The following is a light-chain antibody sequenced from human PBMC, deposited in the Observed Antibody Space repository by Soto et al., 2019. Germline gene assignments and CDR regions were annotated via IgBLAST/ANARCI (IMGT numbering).Light chain of an antibody. CDR1: SSNIGSNT. J-gene: IGLJ3*02. Sequence: QSVLTQPPSASGTPGQRVTISCSGSSSNIGSNTVNWYQQLPGTTPKLLIYNNNQRPSGVPDRISGSKSGTSASLAISGLQSEDEADYYCAARDDSLNAWVFGGGPKLTVL. V-gene: IGLV1-44*01. CDR3: AARDDSLNAWV. CDR2: NNN.